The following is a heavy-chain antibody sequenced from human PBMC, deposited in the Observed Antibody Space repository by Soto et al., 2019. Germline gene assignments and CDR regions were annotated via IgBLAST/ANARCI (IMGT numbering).Heavy chain of an antibody. V-gene: IGHV3-9*01. CDR1: AFTFDGYA. J-gene: IGHJ6*02. Sequence: DVQLVESGGGLVQPGRSLILSCTGSAFTFDGYAMHWVRQVPGKGLEWVAGIYWNSGGVGYADSVKGRFTISRDNARNSLYLQMNSLRPEDTALYYCGRDLLPGGMDVWGQGTTVTVSS. CDR2: IYWNSGGV. D-gene: IGHD3-22*01. CDR3: GRDLLPGGMDV.